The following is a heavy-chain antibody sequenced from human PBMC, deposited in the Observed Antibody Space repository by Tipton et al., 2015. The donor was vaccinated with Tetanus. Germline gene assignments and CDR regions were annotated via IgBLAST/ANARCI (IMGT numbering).Heavy chain of an antibody. J-gene: IGHJ4*02. CDR1: GFTVSNNY. CDR2: IYAGGNT. Sequence: QLVQSGGGLIQPGGSLRLSCAASGFTVSNNYMTWVRQAPGKGLDWVSIIYAGGNTYYADSVKGRFTISSDNSENTVYLQMNSLRVEDTAMYYCAKGGSGLDYWGQGTLVTVSS. V-gene: IGHV3-66*03. D-gene: IGHD6-19*01. CDR3: AKGGSGLDY.